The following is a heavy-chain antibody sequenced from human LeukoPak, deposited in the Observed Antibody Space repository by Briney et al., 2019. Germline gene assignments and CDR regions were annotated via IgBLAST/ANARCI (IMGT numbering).Heavy chain of an antibody. CDR2: IYYSGKT. D-gene: IGHD5-18*01. CDR3: ARDGGYRSGYTGFDY. CDR1: GGSISFYS. V-gene: IGHV4-59*01. J-gene: IGHJ4*02. Sequence: PSETLSLTCTVSGGSISFYSWSWVRQPPGKGLEWIGYIYYSGKTDYNDSLKSRVSIPVDTSKNQFSLKLYSVTAADTAVYYCARDGGYRSGYTGFDYWGQGTLVTVSS.